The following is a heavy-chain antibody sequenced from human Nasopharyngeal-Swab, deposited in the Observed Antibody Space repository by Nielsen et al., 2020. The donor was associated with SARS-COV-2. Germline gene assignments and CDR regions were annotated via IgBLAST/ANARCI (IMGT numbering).Heavy chain of an antibody. D-gene: IGHD2-15*01. Sequence: ASVKVSCKASGYTFTSYGISWVRQAPGQGLEWMGWISAYNGNTNYAQKLQGRVTMTTDTSTSTAYMELRSLRSDDTAVYYCARDRCSGGSCCYYYYGMDVWGQGTTVTVSS. J-gene: IGHJ6*02. CDR1: GYTFTSYG. V-gene: IGHV1-18*01. CDR2: ISAYNGNT. CDR3: ARDRCSGGSCCYYYYGMDV.